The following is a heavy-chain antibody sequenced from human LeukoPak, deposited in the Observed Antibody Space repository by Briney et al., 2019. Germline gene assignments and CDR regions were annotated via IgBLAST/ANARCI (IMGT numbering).Heavy chain of an antibody. Sequence: GGSLRLSCAASGFTFSSYAMSWVRQAPGKGLVWVSRINSDGSSTSYADSVKGRFTISRDNAKNTLYLQMNSLRAEDTAVYYCARAADSSGYYDYWGQGTLVTVSS. J-gene: IGHJ4*02. V-gene: IGHV3-74*01. CDR1: GFTFSSYA. CDR3: ARAADSSGYYDY. CDR2: INSDGSST. D-gene: IGHD3-22*01.